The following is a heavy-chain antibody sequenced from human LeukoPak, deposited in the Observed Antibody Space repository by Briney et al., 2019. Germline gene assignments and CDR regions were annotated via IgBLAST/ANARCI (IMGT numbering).Heavy chain of an antibody. J-gene: IGHJ4*02. CDR1: GYTFTSYY. D-gene: IGHD4-17*01. CDR2: INPSGGST. Sequence: ASVTVSCKASGYTFTSYYIHWVRQAPGQGLEWMGIINPSGGSTSYAQKFQGRVTMTRDTSTSTVYMELSSLRSEDTAVYYCARDGYDLRSAGPPFDYWGQGTLVTVSS. CDR3: ARDGYDLRSAGPPFDY. V-gene: IGHV1-46*01.